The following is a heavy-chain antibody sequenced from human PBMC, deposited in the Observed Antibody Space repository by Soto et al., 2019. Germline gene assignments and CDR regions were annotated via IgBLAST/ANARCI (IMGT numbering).Heavy chain of an antibody. CDR1: GGSISSYY. V-gene: IGHV4-59*01. Sequence: QVQLQESGPGLVKPSETLSLTCTVSGGSISSYYWSWIRQPPGKGLEWIGYIYYSGSTNYNPSLTSRSTISVDTSTNQCSLQLSSVTAADTAVYYCASRYGGNFDYWGQGTLVTVSS. J-gene: IGHJ4*02. CDR2: IYYSGST. CDR3: ASRYGGNFDY. D-gene: IGHD1-26*01.